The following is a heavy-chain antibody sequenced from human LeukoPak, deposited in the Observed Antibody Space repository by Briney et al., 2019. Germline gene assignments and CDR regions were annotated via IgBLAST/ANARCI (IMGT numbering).Heavy chain of an antibody. CDR2: INHSGST. CDR3: ARTKIVVVPTAMPLDN. V-gene: IGHV4-34*01. Sequence: PSETLSLTCAVYGGSFSGYYWSWIRQPPGKGLEWIGEINHSGSTNYNPSLKSRVTISVDTSKNQFSLKLSSVTAADTAVYYCARTKIVVVPTAMPLDNWGQGTLVTVSS. J-gene: IGHJ4*02. CDR1: GGSFSGYY. D-gene: IGHD2-2*01.